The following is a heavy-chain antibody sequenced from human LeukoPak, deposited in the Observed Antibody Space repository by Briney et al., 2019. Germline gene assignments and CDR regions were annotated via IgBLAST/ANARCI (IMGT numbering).Heavy chain of an antibody. Sequence: PSETLSLTCTVSGGSISSYYWSWIRQSAGKGLEWIGRIYTSGSTNYNPSLKSRVTMSVDTSKNQFSLKLSSVTAADTAVYYCARVGGYCSSTSCFDAFDIWGQGTMVTVSS. CDR2: IYTSGST. J-gene: IGHJ3*02. D-gene: IGHD2-2*01. CDR3: ARVGGYCSSTSCFDAFDI. V-gene: IGHV4-4*07. CDR1: GGSISSYY.